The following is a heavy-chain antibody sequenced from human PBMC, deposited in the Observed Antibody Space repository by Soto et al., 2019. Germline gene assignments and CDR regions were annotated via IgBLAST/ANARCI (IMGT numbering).Heavy chain of an antibody. CDR1: GYTFTSDD. D-gene: IGHD6-19*01. Sequence: ASVKFSFKASGYTFTSDDINWVRQATGQGLEWMGWMNPNSGNTGYAKKFQGRVTMTRNTSISTAYMELSSLRSADTAVSYCARGGPAYSRGWYIDNWFDPWGQGTLVTVSS. J-gene: IGHJ5*02. CDR2: MNPNSGNT. CDR3: ARGGPAYSRGWYIDNWFDP. V-gene: IGHV1-8*01.